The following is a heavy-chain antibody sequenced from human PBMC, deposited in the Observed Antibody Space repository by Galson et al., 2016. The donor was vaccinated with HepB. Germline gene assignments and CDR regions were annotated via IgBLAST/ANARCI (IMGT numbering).Heavy chain of an antibody. Sequence: SLRLSCAASGFTFSSYAMTWVRQAPGKGLEWVSAISGSGGSTYYADSVKGRFTISRDNSKDTLYLQMNSLGAEDTAVYYCAKVGGPEYSSSRIHYYYYAMDGWGQGTTVTVSS. CDR2: ISGSGGST. J-gene: IGHJ6*02. CDR1: GFTFSSYA. V-gene: IGHV3-23*01. CDR3: AKVGGPEYSSSRIHYYYYAMDG. D-gene: IGHD6-6*01.